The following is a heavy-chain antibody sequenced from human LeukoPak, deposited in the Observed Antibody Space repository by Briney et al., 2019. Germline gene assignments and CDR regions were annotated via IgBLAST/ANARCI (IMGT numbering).Heavy chain of an antibody. Sequence: GGSLRLSCAASGFTFSSYAMHWVRQAPGKGLEWVANINQDGSEKHSVDSVRGRFTISRDNAKNSLYLQMNSLRAEDAAVYYCARDTNSGAYYFPTFDYWGQGALVTVSS. CDR2: INQDGSEK. CDR1: GFTFSSYA. V-gene: IGHV3-7*04. CDR3: ARDTNSGAYYFPTFDY. D-gene: IGHD3-22*01. J-gene: IGHJ4*02.